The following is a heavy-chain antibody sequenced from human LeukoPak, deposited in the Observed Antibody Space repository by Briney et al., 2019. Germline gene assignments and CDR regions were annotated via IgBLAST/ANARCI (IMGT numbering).Heavy chain of an antibody. V-gene: IGHV4-4*07. Sequence: SETLSLTCTVSGGSISSYFWTWIRQPAGKGLEWIGRIYSNGFTNYNPSLKSRVTMSIDTSKKEFSLKLSSVTAADTAIYYCASSSNFYYYYMDVWGKGTTVTVSS. CDR1: GGSISSYF. J-gene: IGHJ6*03. CDR3: ASSSNFYYYYMDV. CDR2: IYSNGFT.